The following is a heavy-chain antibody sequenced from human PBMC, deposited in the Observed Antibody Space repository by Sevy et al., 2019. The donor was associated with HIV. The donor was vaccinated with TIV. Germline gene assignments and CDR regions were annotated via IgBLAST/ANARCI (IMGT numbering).Heavy chain of an antibody. J-gene: IGHJ4*02. CDR1: GFTFSDYA. Sequence: GGSLRRSCTASGFTFSDYAMSWVRQAPGKGLEWVGFIKTKTYGGTTEYAAPVKGRFIISRDDSKNIAYLQMNSLKTEDTAVYYCTRDLYGSGWFYFDYWGQGNLVTVSS. CDR3: TRDLYGSGWFYFDY. D-gene: IGHD6-19*01. V-gene: IGHV3-49*04. CDR2: IKTKTYGGTT.